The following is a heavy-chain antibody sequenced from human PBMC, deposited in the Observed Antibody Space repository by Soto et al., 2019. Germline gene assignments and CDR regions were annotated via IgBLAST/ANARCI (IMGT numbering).Heavy chain of an antibody. D-gene: IGHD3-16*01. CDR2: IIPIFGTA. CDR1: GGTFSSYA. J-gene: IGHJ6*02. Sequence: GASVKVSCKASGGTFSSYAISWVRQAPGQGLEWMGGIIPIFGTANYAQKFQGRVTITADESTSTAYMEPSSLRSEDTAVYYCARGGRAVFGYYYGMDVWGQGTTVTVSS. CDR3: ARGGRAVFGYYYGMDV. V-gene: IGHV1-69*13.